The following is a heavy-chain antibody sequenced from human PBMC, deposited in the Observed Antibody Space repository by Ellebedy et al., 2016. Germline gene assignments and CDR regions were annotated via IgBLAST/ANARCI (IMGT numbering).Heavy chain of an antibody. CDR3: ARLLNQRPYYFDS. D-gene: IGHD6-25*01. J-gene: IGHJ4*02. Sequence: SETLSLTCTVSGGSINEYTWTWIRQPPGGGLQWIGDIDDGAYTHYNASLQSRVSLSVDPPKNQFTLPMRSMTAADTAIYYCARLLNQRPYYFDSWGQGTLVTVSS. CDR2: IDDGAYT. V-gene: IGHV4-59*01. CDR1: GGSINEYT.